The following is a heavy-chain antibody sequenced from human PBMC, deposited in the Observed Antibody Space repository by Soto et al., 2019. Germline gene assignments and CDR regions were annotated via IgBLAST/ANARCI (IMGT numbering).Heavy chain of an antibody. CDR3: ARSLDYGDCVDV. CDR1: GVSVSSGSYY. V-gene: IGHV4-61*01. Sequence: SETLSLTCTVSGVSVSSGSYYWSWIRQPPGKGLEWIGYIYYSGSTNYNPSLKSRVTISVDTSKNQFSLKLSSVTAADTAVYYCARSLDYGDCVDVWGQGTTVTVSS. CDR2: IYYSGST. J-gene: IGHJ6*02. D-gene: IGHD4-17*01.